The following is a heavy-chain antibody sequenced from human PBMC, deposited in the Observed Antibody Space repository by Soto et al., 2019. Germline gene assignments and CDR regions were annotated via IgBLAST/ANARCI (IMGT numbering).Heavy chain of an antibody. CDR1: GYTLTELS. D-gene: IGHD3-10*01. V-gene: IGHV1-24*01. CDR2: FDPEDGET. J-gene: IGHJ6*02. CDR3: ATIVTMVRGVTPLYYYYGMDV. Sequence: ASVKVFCKVSGYTLTELSMHWVRQAPGKGLEWMGGFDPEDGETIYAQKFQGRVTMTEDTSTDTAYMELSSLRSEDTAVYYCATIVTMVRGVTPLYYYYGMDVWGQGTTVTVSS.